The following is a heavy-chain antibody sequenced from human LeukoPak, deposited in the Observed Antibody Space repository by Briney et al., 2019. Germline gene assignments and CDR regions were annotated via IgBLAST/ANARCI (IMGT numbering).Heavy chain of an antibody. J-gene: IGHJ6*03. V-gene: IGHV1-69*05. CDR3: SXXXXXXXXXXGXPXPXXYMDV. CDR2: IIPIFGTA. Sequence: SVKVSCKASVGTFSSYAISWVRQAPGQGLEWMGGIIPIFGTANYAQKFQGRVTITTDESTSTAYMELSSPSSEDTAVDYCSXXXXXXXXXXGXPXPXXYMDVXGKGTTVTVSS. CDR1: VGTFSSYA.